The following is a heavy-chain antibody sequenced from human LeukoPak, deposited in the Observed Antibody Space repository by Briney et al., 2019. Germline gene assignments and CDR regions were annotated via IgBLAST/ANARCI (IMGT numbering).Heavy chain of an antibody. D-gene: IGHD2-2*01. CDR3: ARDIVVVPAAGDY. CDR1: GYTFTGYY. CDR2: INLNSGGT. Sequence: ASVKVSCKASGYTFTGYYMHWVRQAPGQGLEWMGWINLNSGGTNYAQKFQGRVTMTRDTSISTAYMELSRLRSDDTAVYYCARDIVVVPAAGDYWGQGTLVTVSS. V-gene: IGHV1-2*02. J-gene: IGHJ4*02.